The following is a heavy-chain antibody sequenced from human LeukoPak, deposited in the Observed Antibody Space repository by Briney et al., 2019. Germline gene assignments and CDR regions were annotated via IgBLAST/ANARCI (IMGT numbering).Heavy chain of an antibody. V-gene: IGHV3-23*01. D-gene: IGHD6-13*01. CDR3: AKLARYSSSWYCGY. CDR1: GFTFDDYG. J-gene: IGHJ4*02. CDR2: ISGSGGST. Sequence: GGSLRLSCAASGFTFDDYGMSWVRQAPGKGLEWVSAISGSGGSTYYADSVKGRFTISRDNSKNTLYLQMNSLRAEDTAVYYCAKLARYSSSWYCGYWGQGTLVTVSS.